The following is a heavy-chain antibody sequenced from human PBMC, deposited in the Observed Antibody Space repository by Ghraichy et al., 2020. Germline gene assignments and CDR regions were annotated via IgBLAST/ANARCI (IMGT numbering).Heavy chain of an antibody. CDR1: GDSFTTYW. CDR3: ARLQSQFLLAFGVDV. D-gene: IGHD3-3*01. V-gene: IGHV5-51*01. Sequence: GESLNISCKVSGDSFTTYWMAWVRQMPGQGLEWMGIIYPGDSDTRYSPSFEGQVTISADRSMNTAYLEWRSLKASDTAMYYCARLQSQFLLAFGVDVWGQGTTVTVSS. CDR2: IYPGDSDT. J-gene: IGHJ6*02.